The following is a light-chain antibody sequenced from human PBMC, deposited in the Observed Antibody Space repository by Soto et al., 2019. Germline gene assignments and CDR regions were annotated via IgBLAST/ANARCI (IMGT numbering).Light chain of an antibody. Sequence: EIVMTQSPVTLSVSPGERATLSCRASQSVDSNLAWYQQKPGQAPRLLIYGASTRATGIPARFSGSGSGTEVTLTISSLQSEDFAVYYCQQYNKWPPWTFGQGTTVEIK. V-gene: IGKV3-15*01. CDR3: QQYNKWPPWT. J-gene: IGKJ1*01. CDR1: QSVDSN. CDR2: GAS.